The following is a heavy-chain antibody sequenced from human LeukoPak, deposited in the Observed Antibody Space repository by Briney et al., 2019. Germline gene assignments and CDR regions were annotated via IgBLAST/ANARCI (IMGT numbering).Heavy chain of an antibody. V-gene: IGHV3-30*03. J-gene: IGHJ4*02. CDR3: ARFSDTAMVIDY. CDR1: GFIFSGSV. D-gene: IGHD5-18*01. CDR2: MSYDGTNE. Sequence: GRSLRLACAASGFIFSGSVMHWVRQAPGKGLEWVAIMSYDGTNENYGDSVKGRFTISRDNAKNSLYLQMNSLRAEDTAVYYCARFSDTAMVIDYWGQGTLVTVSS.